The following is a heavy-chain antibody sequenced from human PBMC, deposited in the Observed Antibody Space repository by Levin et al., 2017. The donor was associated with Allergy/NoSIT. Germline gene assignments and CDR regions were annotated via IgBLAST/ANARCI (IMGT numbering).Heavy chain of an antibody. D-gene: IGHD6-13*01. CDR1: GFTFSAYA. V-gene: IGHV3-30-3*01. CDR2: ISFDGSNK. CDR3: ARGGSGWYMWLNS. Sequence: GESLKISCAASGFTFSAYAMHWVRQAPGKGLEWVAVISFDGSNKYYADSVKGRFTISRDNSKNTLYLQMNSLRAEDTAVYYCARGGSGWYMWLNSWGQGTLVTVSS. J-gene: IGHJ4*02.